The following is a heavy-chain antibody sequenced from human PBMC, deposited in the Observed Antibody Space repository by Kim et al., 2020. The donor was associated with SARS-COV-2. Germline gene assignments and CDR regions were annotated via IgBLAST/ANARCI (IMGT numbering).Heavy chain of an antibody. D-gene: IGHD3-10*01. J-gene: IGHJ4*02. Sequence: GGSLRLSCAASGFTFSSFEMNWVRQAPGKGLEWISHISTSGNTIYYADSVRGRFTISRDNAKDSVFLQMNSLRADDTAVYHCARGFAGSLWGQGTLVTVSS. CDR3: ARGFAGSL. V-gene: IGHV3-48*03. CDR1: GFTFSSFE. CDR2: ISTSGNTI.